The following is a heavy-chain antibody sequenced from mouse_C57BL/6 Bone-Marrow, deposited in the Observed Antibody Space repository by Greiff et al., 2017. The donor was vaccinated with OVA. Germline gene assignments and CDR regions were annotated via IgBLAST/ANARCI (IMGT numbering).Heavy chain of an antibody. V-gene: IGHV5-2*01. CDR3: ARHYYDGYAMDY. J-gene: IGHJ4*01. CDR2: INSDGGST. D-gene: IGHD1-1*01. Sequence: EVKVVESGGGLVQPGESLKLSCESNEYAFPSHDMSWVRQTPEKRLELVAAINSDGGSTYYPDNMERRFIISRDNTKKTLYLQMSSLWSEDTALYYCARHYYDGYAMDYWGQGTSVTVSS. CDR1: EYAFPSHD.